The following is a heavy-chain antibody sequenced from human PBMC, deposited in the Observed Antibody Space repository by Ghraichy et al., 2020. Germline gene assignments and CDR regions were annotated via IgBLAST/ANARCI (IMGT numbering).Heavy chain of an antibody. CDR2: ISSNGDST. V-gene: IGHV3-64*01. CDR1: GFTFSTYG. Sequence: LSLTCAASGFTFSTYGMQWVRQAPGKGPEYVSAISSNGDSTFYANSVKGRFTISRDNSKNTLFLQMGSLRTEDMAVYYCARIGVRGQWFFVLWGRGTLVTVAS. CDR3: ARIGVRGQWFFVL. J-gene: IGHJ2*01. D-gene: IGHD2-8*01.